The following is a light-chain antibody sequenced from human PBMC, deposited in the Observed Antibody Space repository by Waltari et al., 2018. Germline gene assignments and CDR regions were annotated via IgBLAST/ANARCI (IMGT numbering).Light chain of an antibody. CDR1: QSLVHTDGHTY. Sequence: DVVMTHSPLSLPVSLGQPASISGRSSQSLVHTDGHTYLNWFQQRPGQSPRRLLYKVSNRDSGVPDRFSGRGSGTAFTLKISRVEAEDVGIYYCMQATNWPLTFGQGTKVEIQ. CDR3: MQATNWPLT. J-gene: IGKJ1*01. V-gene: IGKV2-30*02. CDR2: KVS.